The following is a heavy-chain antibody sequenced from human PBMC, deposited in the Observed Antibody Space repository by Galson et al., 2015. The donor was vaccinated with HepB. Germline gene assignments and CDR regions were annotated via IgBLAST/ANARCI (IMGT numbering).Heavy chain of an antibody. Sequence: SLRLSCAASGFTFSSYAMHWVRQAPGKGLEYVSAISSNGGSTYYADSVKGRFTISRDNSKNTLYLQMSSLRAEDTAEYYCVKGDDSSGYYPPFDYWGQGTLVTVSS. J-gene: IGHJ4*02. CDR3: VKGDDSSGYYPPFDY. V-gene: IGHV3-64D*06. D-gene: IGHD3-22*01. CDR2: ISSNGGST. CDR1: GFTFSSYA.